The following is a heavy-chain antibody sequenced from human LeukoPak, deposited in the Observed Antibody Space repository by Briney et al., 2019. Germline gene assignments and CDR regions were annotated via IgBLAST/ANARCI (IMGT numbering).Heavy chain of an antibody. CDR1: GFTFSSDA. CDR2: ISSSGGST. CDR3: AKSNYGDSPGGFDY. V-gene: IGHV3-23*01. Sequence: GGSLRLSCAASGFTFSSDAMRWVRQAPGKGLEWVSAISSSGGSTYYADSVRGRFIISRDNSKNTLYLQMNSLRAGDTAVYYCAKSNYGDSPGGFDYWGQGTLVTVSS. D-gene: IGHD4-17*01. J-gene: IGHJ4*02.